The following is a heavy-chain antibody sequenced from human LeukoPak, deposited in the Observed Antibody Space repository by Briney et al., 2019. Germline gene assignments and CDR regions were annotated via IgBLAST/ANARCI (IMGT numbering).Heavy chain of an antibody. Sequence: ASVKVSCKASGYTFTSYGISWVRQAPGQGLEWMGRINTDSGGAEYEQKFQGRVIMTRDTSISTAYVEVSGLTSDDTAVYYCARDFTSTPNWEFDYWGQGTLVTVSS. CDR2: INTDSGGA. V-gene: IGHV1-2*06. D-gene: IGHD1-26*01. J-gene: IGHJ4*02. CDR1: GYTFTSYG. CDR3: ARDFTSTPNWEFDY.